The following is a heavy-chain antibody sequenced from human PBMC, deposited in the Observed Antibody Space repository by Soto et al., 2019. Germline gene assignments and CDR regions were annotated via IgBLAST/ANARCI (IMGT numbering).Heavy chain of an antibody. CDR3: ARDRRKRGGYDYPDAFDI. V-gene: IGHV3-21*01. CDR2: ISSSSSYI. J-gene: IGHJ3*02. D-gene: IGHD5-12*01. Sequence: GGSLRLSCAASGFTFSSYSMNWVRQAPGKGLEWVSSISSSSSYIYYADSVKGRFTISRDNAKNSLYLQMNSLRAEDTAVYYCARDRRKRGGYDYPDAFDIWGQGPMVTVSS. CDR1: GFTFSSYS.